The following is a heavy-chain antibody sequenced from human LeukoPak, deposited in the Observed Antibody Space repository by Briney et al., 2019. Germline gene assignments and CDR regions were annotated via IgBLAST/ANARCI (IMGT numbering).Heavy chain of an antibody. CDR1: AYSFTTDW. Sequence: RPGESLKISCKASAYSFTTDWIGWVRQMPGKGLEWMGVIYPGDSRTRYNPSFQGQITISADQSTSTAYLQWGSLKASDTAMYYCARQQSYCSSTSCYFYGAGEYNWFDPWGQGTLVTVSS. V-gene: IGHV5-51*01. CDR3: ARQQSYCSSTSCYFYGAGEYNWFDP. J-gene: IGHJ5*02. D-gene: IGHD2-2*01. CDR2: IYPGDSRT.